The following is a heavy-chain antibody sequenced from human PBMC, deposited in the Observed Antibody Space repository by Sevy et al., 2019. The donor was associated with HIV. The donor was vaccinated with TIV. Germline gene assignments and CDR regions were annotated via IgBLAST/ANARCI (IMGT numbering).Heavy chain of an antibody. V-gene: IGHV3-21*01. CDR2: ISSSSSYI. J-gene: IGHJ4*02. CDR1: GSTFSSYS. Sequence: GESLKISCAASGSTFSSYSMNWVRQAPGKGLEWVSSISSSSSYIYYADSVKGRFTISRDNAKNSLYLQMNSLRAEDTAVYYCARDPRTAAAGTRYFDYWGQGTLVTVSS. D-gene: IGHD6-13*01. CDR3: ARDPRTAAAGTRYFDY.